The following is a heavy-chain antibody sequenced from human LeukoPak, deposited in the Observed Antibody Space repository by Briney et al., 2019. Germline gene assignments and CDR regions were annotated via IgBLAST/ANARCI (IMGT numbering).Heavy chain of an antibody. Sequence: GGSLRLSCSASGFTFSSYAMHWVRQAPGKGLEYVSAISSNGGSTYYADSVKGRFTISRDNSKNTLYLQMNSLRAEDTAVYYCANLNSYYFDYWGQGTLVTVSS. J-gene: IGHJ4*02. CDR1: GFTFSSYA. V-gene: IGHV3-64*04. CDR2: ISSNGGST. D-gene: IGHD5-24*01. CDR3: ANLNSYYFDY.